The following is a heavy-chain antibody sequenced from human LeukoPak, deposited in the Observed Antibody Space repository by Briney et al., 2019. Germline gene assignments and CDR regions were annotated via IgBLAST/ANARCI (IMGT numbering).Heavy chain of an antibody. V-gene: IGHV3-30-3*01. D-gene: IGHD6-19*01. Sequence: GGSLRLPCAASGFTFSSYAMHWVRQAPGKGLEWVAVISYDGSNKYYADSGKGRFTISRDNSKNTLYLQMNSLRAEDTAVYYCARDRQQWLVRFLAYWGQGTLVTVSS. CDR3: ARDRQQWLVRFLAY. CDR2: ISYDGSNK. CDR1: GFTFSSYA. J-gene: IGHJ4*02.